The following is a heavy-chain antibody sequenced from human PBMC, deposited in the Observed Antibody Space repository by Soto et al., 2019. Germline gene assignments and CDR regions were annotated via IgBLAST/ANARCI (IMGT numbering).Heavy chain of an antibody. D-gene: IGHD3-3*01. CDR3: ATSRITIFGVVIEVGYYYGMDV. J-gene: IGHJ6*02. V-gene: IGHV1-69*13. Sequence: SVKVSCKACGGTFSSYAISWVRQAPGQGLEWMGGIIPIFGTANYAQKFQGRVTITADESTSTAYMELSSLRSEDTAVYYCATSRITIFGVVIEVGYYYGMDVWGQGTTVTVSS. CDR1: GGTFSSYA. CDR2: IIPIFGTA.